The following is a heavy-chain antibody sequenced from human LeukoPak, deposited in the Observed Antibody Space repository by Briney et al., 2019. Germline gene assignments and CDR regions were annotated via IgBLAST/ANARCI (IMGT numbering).Heavy chain of an antibody. Sequence: GGSLRLSCAASGFTFSSYAMSWVRQAPGKGLEWVSAISGSGGSTYYADSVKGRFTVSRDNSKNTLYLQMNSLRAEDTAVYYCARGCSSTSCFFDYWGQGTLVTVSS. CDR1: GFTFSSYA. J-gene: IGHJ4*02. CDR3: ARGCSSTSCFFDY. CDR2: ISGSGGST. V-gene: IGHV3-23*01. D-gene: IGHD2-2*01.